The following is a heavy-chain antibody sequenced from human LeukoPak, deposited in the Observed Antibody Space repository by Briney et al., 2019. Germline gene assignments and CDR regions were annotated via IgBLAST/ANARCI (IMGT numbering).Heavy chain of an antibody. V-gene: IGHV5-51*01. CDR1: GYSFTTYW. J-gene: IGHJ4*02. D-gene: IGHD1-1*01. Sequence: GESLKISYKVSGYSFTTYWIGWVRQMPGKGLEWMGIINPRDSDTKYSPSFQGQVTISVDKSISTAYLQWSSLKASDTAMYDCARQSVDGRYTFDYWGQGTLVTVSS. CDR2: INPRDSDT. CDR3: ARQSVDGRYTFDY.